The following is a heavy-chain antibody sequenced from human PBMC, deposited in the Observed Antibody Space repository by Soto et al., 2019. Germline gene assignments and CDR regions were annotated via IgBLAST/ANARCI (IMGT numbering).Heavy chain of an antibody. Sequence: ASGNVSCNASGYSVTGYNIHWVRQAPGQLLEWLGRINPSSDGTSNARKFQRWVTMTTDTSISTASMELTRLTSDDTAIYYCARGDSTDCSNGVCSFFYNHDMDVWGQGTAVTVSS. J-gene: IGHJ6*02. CDR3: ARGDSTDCSNGVCSFFYNHDMDV. V-gene: IGHV1-2*04. D-gene: IGHD2-8*01. CDR1: GYSVTGYN. CDR2: INPSSDGT.